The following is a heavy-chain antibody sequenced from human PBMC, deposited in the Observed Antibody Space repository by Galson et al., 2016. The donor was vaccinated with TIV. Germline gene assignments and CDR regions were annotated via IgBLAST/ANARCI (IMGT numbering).Heavy chain of an antibody. Sequence: SETLSLTCSVSGAAISDYYWTWMRQPPGKGLEWLGSFYYSWNTNYNPSFKSRVTISVDTSTNQFSLRPNSVTAADTAVDYCARGLIEIYSLKDFFYQTSWYFDLWGRGALVTVSS. D-gene: IGHD5-18*01. J-gene: IGHJ2*01. CDR2: FYYSWNT. V-gene: IGHV4-59*01. CDR1: GAAISDYY. CDR3: ARGLIEIYSLKDFFYQTSWYFDL.